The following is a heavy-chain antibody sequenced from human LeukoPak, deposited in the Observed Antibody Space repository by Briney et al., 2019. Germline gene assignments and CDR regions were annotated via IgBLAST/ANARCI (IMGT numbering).Heavy chain of an antibody. V-gene: IGHV3-7*03. CDR2: IKHDGSED. D-gene: IGHD2-2*01. CDR1: GFTFSNYW. J-gene: IGHJ5*01. CDR3: AKDRHAPGRYCSSTSCFPFDS. Sequence: PGGSLRLSCAASGFTFSNYWMTWVRQAPGKGLEWVANIKHDGSEDYYLDSVKGRFTISRDNAKNSLYLQMNSLRAEDTAVYYCAKDRHAPGRYCSSTSCFPFDSWGQGTLVTVSS.